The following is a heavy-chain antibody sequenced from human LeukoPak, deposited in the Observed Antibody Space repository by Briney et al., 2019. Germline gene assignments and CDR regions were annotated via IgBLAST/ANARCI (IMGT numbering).Heavy chain of an antibody. J-gene: IGHJ5*02. D-gene: IGHD3-10*01. CDR2: IYYSGST. CDR1: GGSISSYY. CDR3: ARDYGRSSLWRGFFDP. Sequence: SETLSLTCTVSGGSISSYYWSWIRQPPGKGLEWIGYIYYSGSTNYNPSLKSRVTMSVDTSKNQFSLKLSSVTAADTAVYYCARDYGRSSLWRGFFDPWGQGTLVTVSS. V-gene: IGHV4-59*01.